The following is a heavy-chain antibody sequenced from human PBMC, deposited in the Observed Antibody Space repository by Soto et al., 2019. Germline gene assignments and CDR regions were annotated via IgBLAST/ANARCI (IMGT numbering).Heavy chain of an antibody. Sequence: KPSETLSLTCIVSGGSISSNDFYWSWIRQHPGKGLEWIGYIYYSGNTYYNPSLKSRVTILVDTAKNQFSLKVSSVTAAITAVFYFARLSGSCQSWFAPRGQGTLVTVPS. V-gene: IGHV4-31*03. CDR1: GGSISSNDFY. J-gene: IGHJ5*02. CDR3: ARLSGSCQSWFAP. D-gene: IGHD6-13*01. CDR2: IYYSGNT.